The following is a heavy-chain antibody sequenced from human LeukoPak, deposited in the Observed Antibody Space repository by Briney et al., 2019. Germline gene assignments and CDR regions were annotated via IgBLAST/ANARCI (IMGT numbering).Heavy chain of an antibody. CDR2: IYYSGST. V-gene: IGHV4-30-4*01. D-gene: IGHD3-16*01. J-gene: IGHJ6*02. CDR3: ARFYYYYYGMDV. CDR1: GVSISSGDYY. Sequence: PSQTLSLTCTVSGVSISSGDYYWSWIRQPPGKGLEWIGYIYYSGSTYYNPSLESRVTISVDTSKNQFSLKLSSVTAADTAVYYCARFYYYYYGMDVWGQGTTVTVSS.